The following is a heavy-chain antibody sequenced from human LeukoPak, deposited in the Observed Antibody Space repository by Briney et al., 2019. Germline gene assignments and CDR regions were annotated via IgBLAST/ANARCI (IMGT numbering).Heavy chain of an antibody. Sequence: PGGSLRLSCAASGFTFSSYGMHWVRQAPGKGLEWVAVIWYDGSNKYYADSVKGRFTISRDNSKNTLYLQMNSLRAEDTAVYYCARGYDYVWGSYGFDYWGQGALVTVSS. CDR2: IWYDGSNK. CDR1: GFTFSSYG. V-gene: IGHV3-33*01. J-gene: IGHJ4*02. D-gene: IGHD3-16*01. CDR3: ARGYDYVWGSYGFDY.